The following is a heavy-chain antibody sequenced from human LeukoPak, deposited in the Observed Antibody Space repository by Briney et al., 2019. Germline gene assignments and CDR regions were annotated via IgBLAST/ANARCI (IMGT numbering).Heavy chain of an antibody. V-gene: IGHV3-33*01. CDR2: IWYDGSNK. J-gene: IGHJ6*02. Sequence: PGRSLRLSCAASGFTFSSYGMHWVRQAPGKGLEWVAVIWYDGSNKYYADSVKGRFTISRDNSKNTLYLQMNSLRAEDTAVYYCARDQSPYYDFWSGYYRYYYYGVDVWGQGTTVTVSS. D-gene: IGHD3-3*01. CDR1: GFTFSSYG. CDR3: ARDQSPYYDFWSGYYRYYYYGVDV.